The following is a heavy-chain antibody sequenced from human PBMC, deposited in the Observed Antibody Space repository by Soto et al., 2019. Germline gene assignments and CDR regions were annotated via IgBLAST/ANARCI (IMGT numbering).Heavy chain of an antibody. CDR1: GGSVTSSGYY. D-gene: IGHD2-2*01. CDR2: TSNSGST. J-gene: IGHJ4*02. V-gene: IGHV4-31*01. CDR3: ARGGGSTKVDY. Sequence: QVQLQESGPGLVKPSQSLSLTCTVSGGSVTSSGYYWSWIRQHPGEGLEWIGFTSNSGSTSYNPSLKSSVTIAVDPSSNQFSLNLKSVTAADTAVYYSARGGGSTKVDYWGQGTLVTVSP.